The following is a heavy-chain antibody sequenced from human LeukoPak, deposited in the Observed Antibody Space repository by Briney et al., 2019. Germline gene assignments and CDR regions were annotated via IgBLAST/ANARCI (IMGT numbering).Heavy chain of an antibody. CDR3: ARGLDASMETAYDY. CDR1: GGSFNAYA. V-gene: IGHV1-69*05. Sequence: SVKVSCKASGGSFNAYAISWVRQAPGQGLEWMGGIIPIFGTSNYAQKLQGRVTISTDESTSTACMEVSSLRSEDTAIYYCARGLDASMETAYDYWGQGTLVTVSS. CDR2: IIPIFGTS. J-gene: IGHJ4*02. D-gene: IGHD5-18*01.